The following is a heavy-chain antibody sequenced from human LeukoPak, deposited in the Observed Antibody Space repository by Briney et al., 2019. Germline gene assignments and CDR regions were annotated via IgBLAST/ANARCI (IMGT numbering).Heavy chain of an antibody. CDR3: ARGIQSDFWSGYYS. Sequence: GRSLRLSCAASGFTFSSYAMHWVRQAPGKGLEWVAVISYDGSNKYYADSVEGRFTISRDNSKNTLYLQMNSLRAEDTAVYYCARGIQSDFWSGYYSWGQGTLVTVSS. CDR2: ISYDGSNK. V-gene: IGHV3-30-3*01. J-gene: IGHJ5*02. CDR1: GFTFSSYA. D-gene: IGHD3-3*01.